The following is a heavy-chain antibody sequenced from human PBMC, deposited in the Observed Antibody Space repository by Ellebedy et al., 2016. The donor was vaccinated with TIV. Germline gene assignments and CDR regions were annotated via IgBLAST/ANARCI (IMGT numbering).Heavy chain of an antibody. V-gene: IGHV3-53*05. Sequence: GESLKISXAASGFTVSSNYMSWVRQAPGKGLEWVSVIYSGGSTYYADSVKGRFTISRDNSKNMVYLQMNSLRAEDTALYYCARGWEYQLLSGIDYWGQGTLVTVSS. J-gene: IGHJ4*02. D-gene: IGHD2-2*01. CDR3: ARGWEYQLLSGIDY. CDR1: GFTVSSNY. CDR2: IYSGGST.